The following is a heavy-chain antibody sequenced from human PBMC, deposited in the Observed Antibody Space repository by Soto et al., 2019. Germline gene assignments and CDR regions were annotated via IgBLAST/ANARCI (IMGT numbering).Heavy chain of an antibody. CDR1: GFTFSSYA. D-gene: IGHD4-17*01. Sequence: PGGSLRLSCAASGFTFSSYAMSWVRQAPGKGLEWVSAISGSGGSTYYADSVKGRFTISRDNSKNTLYLQMNSLRAEDTAVYYCAKLASVTTSHYKKGDYYGMDVWGQGTTVTVSS. CDR3: AKLASVTTSHYKKGDYYGMDV. CDR2: ISGSGGST. J-gene: IGHJ6*02. V-gene: IGHV3-23*01.